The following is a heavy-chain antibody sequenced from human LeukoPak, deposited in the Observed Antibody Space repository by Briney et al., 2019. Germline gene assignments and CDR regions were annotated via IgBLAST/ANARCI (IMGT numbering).Heavy chain of an antibody. D-gene: IGHD6-19*01. V-gene: IGHV1-24*01. CDR1: GYTLTELS. CDR3: ATNIAVESFDH. Sequence: ASVKVSCKVSGYTLTELSMHWVRQAPGKGLEWMGGFDSEDGVINYAQKFQGRVTMIEDTSTDTAYMELSSLRSEDTAVYYCATNIAVESFDHWGQGTLVTVSS. J-gene: IGHJ4*02. CDR2: FDSEDGVI.